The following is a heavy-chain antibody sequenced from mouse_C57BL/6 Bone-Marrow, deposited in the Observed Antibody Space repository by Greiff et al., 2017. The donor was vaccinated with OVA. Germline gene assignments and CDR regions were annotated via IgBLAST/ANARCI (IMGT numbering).Heavy chain of an antibody. V-gene: IGHV2-2*01. CDR2: LWSGGST. J-gene: IGHJ3*01. CDR1: GFSLTSYG. CDR3: ARSGDWGAWFAY. Sequence: VKLVESGPGLVQPSQSLSITCTVSGFSLTSYGVHWVRQSPGKGLEWLGVLWSGGSTDYNAAFISRLSISKDNSKSQVFFKMNSLQADDTAIYYCARSGDWGAWFAYWGQGTLVTVSA.